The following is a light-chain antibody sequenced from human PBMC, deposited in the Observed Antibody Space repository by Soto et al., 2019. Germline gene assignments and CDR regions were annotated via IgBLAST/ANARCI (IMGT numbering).Light chain of an antibody. J-gene: IGLJ1*01. CDR2: DVS. CDR3: SSYTSSSRNV. V-gene: IGLV2-14*01. Sequence: QSVLTQPASVSGSPGQSITISCTGTSSDVGGYNYVSWYQQHPGKASKLMIYDVSNRPSGVSNRFSGSKSGNTASLTISGLQAEDEAGYYCSSYTSSSRNVFGTGTKVTVL. CDR1: SSDVGGYNY.